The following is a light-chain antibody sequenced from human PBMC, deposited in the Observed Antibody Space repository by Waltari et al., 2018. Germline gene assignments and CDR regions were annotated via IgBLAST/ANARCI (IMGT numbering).Light chain of an antibody. J-gene: IGLJ2*01. V-gene: IGLV3-21*03. CDR2: DDS. CDR1: NMGRKS. CDR3: QVWDSSSDHVV. Sequence: SYGLTQPPSVSVAPGKTARSTCGGNNMGRKSVHWYQQKPGQAPVLVVYDDSDRPSGIPARFSGSNSGSTATLTISRVEAGDEADYYCQVWDSSSDHVVFGGGTKLTVL.